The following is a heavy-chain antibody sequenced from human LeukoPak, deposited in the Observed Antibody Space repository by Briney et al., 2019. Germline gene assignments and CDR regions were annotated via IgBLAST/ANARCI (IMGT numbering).Heavy chain of an antibody. V-gene: IGHV3-7*01. CDR1: GFTFSRYW. Sequence: GGSLRLSCAASGFTFSRYWMSWVRQAPGKGLEWVANIKEDGSEKHYVDSVKGRFTISRDNAKNSLYLQMNSLRAEDTAVYYCARDLIAAAGPAFDYWGQGTLVTVSS. CDR2: IKEDGSEK. J-gene: IGHJ4*02. CDR3: ARDLIAAAGPAFDY. D-gene: IGHD6-13*01.